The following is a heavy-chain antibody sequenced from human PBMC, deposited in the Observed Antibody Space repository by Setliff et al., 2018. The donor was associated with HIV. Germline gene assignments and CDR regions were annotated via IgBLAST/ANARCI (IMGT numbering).Heavy chain of an antibody. D-gene: IGHD3-10*01. CDR3: SRELYREWDY. CDR1: GFTVSSNY. Sequence: GGSLRLSCAASGFTVSSNYMSWVRQAPGKGLEWVSVIYGGGTTHYADSVKGRFTISRDNSKNTVYLQMNSLRVEDTAVYYCSRELYREWDYWGQGTLVTVSS. J-gene: IGHJ4*02. V-gene: IGHV3-66*02. CDR2: IYGGGTT.